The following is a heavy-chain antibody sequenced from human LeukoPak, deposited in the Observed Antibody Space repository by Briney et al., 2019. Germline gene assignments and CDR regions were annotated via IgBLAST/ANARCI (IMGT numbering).Heavy chain of an antibody. J-gene: IGHJ5*02. V-gene: IGHV1-46*01. Sequence: GASVKVSCKASGYTFTNYYMHWVRQAPGQGLEWLGLITPSGGSTWYAQKFQGRVTMTRDMSTSTDYMELSRLRSDDTAVYYCAREIFYDSSGYSSPRWNWFDPWGQGTLVTVSS. CDR1: GYTFTNYY. D-gene: IGHD3-22*01. CDR2: ITPSGGST. CDR3: AREIFYDSSGYSSPRWNWFDP.